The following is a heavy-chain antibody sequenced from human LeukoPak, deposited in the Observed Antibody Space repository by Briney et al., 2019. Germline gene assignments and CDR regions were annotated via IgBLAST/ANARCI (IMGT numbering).Heavy chain of an antibody. D-gene: IGHD6-6*01. Sequence: PGGSLRLSCAASGFTFSSYWMSWVRQAPGKGLEWVAVISYDGSNKYYADSVKGRFTISRDNSKNTLYLQMNSLRAEDTAVYYCARGEYSSSYRAFDIXXQGTMVTVSS. CDR2: ISYDGSNK. J-gene: IGHJ3*02. V-gene: IGHV3-30-3*01. CDR1: GFTFSSYW. CDR3: ARGEYSSSYRAFDI.